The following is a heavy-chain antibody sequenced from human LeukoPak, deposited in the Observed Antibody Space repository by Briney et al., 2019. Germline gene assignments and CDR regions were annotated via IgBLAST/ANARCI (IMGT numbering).Heavy chain of an antibody. D-gene: IGHD5-18*01. J-gene: IGHJ6*02. CDR3: ARRNRDTGSGYYYYGMDV. CDR1: GGSISSYY. Sequence: SETLSLTCTVSGGSISSYYWSWIRQPPGKGLEWIGYIYYGGSTNYNPSLKSRVTISVDTSKNQFSLKLSSVTAADTAVYYCARRNRDTGSGYYYYGMDVWGQGTTVTVSS. V-gene: IGHV4-59*01. CDR2: IYYGGST.